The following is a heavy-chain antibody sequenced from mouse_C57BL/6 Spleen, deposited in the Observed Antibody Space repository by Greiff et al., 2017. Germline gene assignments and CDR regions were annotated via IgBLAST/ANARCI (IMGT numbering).Heavy chain of an antibody. V-gene: IGHV10-1*01. CDR1: GFSFNTYA. CDR2: IRSKSNNYAT. J-gene: IGHJ4*01. CDR3: VGIYYDYDGGYYYAMDY. D-gene: IGHD2-4*01. Sequence: EVKLMASGGGLVQPKGSLKLSCAASGFSFNTYAMNWVRQAPGKGLEWVARIRSKSNNYATYYADSVKDRFTISRDDSESMLYLQMNNLKTEDTAMYYCVGIYYDYDGGYYYAMDYWGQGTSVTVSS.